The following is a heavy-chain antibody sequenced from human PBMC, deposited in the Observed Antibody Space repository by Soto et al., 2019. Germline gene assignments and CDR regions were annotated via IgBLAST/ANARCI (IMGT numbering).Heavy chain of an antibody. CDR2: ISYDGSNK. J-gene: IGHJ2*01. CDR3: AKDQVMEWYFDL. V-gene: IGHV3-30*18. CDR1: GFTFSSYG. Sequence: PGGSLRLSCAASGFTFSSYGMHWVRQAPGKGLEWVAVISYDGSNKYYADSVKGRFTISRDNSKNTLYLQMNSLRAEDTAVYYCAKDQVMEWYFDLWGRGTLVTVSS. D-gene: IGHD2-21*01.